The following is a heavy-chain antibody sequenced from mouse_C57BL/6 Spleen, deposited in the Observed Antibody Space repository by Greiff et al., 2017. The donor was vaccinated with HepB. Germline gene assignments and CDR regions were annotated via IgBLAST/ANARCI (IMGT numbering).Heavy chain of an antibody. V-gene: IGHV1-15*01. J-gene: IGHJ1*03. CDR3: TRSLITTVVATEDWYFDV. D-gene: IGHD1-1*01. CDR1: GYTFTDYE. Sequence: VKLMESGAELVRPGASVTLSCKASGYTFTDYEMHWVKQTPVHGLEWIGAIDPETGGTAYNQKFKGKAILTADKSSSTAYMELRSLTSEDSAVYYCTRSLITTVVATEDWYFDVWGTGTTVTVSS. CDR2: IDPETGGT.